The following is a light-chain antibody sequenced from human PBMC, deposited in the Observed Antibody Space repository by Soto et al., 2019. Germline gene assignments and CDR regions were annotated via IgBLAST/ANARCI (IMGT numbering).Light chain of an antibody. CDR2: SAS. CDR1: KTIYTW. J-gene: IGKJ3*01. V-gene: IGKV1-5*03. CDR3: KQMSTYESLA. Sequence: DIQMTQSPSTLSAYVGDRVTITCRASKTIYTWLAWFKQKPGKAPKLLIYSASTLENGVPSRFSGSGAGTEFTLTISSLQPDVFANYYCKQMSTYESLAIGPGTKVDIK.